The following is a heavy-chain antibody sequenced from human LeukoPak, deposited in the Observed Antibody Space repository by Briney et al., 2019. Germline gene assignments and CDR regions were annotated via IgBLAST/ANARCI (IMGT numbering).Heavy chain of an antibody. CDR1: GGSISSYY. Sequence: PSETLSLTCTVSGGSISSYYWSWIRQPPGKGLEWIGHIYYSGSTNYNPSLKSRVTISVDTSKNQFSLKLSSVTAADTAVYYCARCYYYYYYMDVWGKGTTVTVSS. V-gene: IGHV4-59*01. CDR2: IYYSGST. CDR3: ARCYYYYYYMDV. J-gene: IGHJ6*03. D-gene: IGHD2-15*01.